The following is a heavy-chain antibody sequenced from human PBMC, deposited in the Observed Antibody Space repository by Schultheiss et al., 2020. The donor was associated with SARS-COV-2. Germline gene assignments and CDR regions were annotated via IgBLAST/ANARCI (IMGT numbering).Heavy chain of an antibody. CDR1: GFTFSSYG. V-gene: IGHV3-30*19. D-gene: IGHD5-18*01. CDR3: ASEGSGYSYPGAY. J-gene: IGHJ4*02. CDR2: IWYDGSNK. Sequence: GESLKISCAASGFTFSSYGMHWVRQAPGKGLEWVAVIWYDGSNKYYADSVKGRFTISRDNSKNTLYLQMNSLRAEDTAVYYCASEGSGYSYPGAYWGQGTLVTVSS.